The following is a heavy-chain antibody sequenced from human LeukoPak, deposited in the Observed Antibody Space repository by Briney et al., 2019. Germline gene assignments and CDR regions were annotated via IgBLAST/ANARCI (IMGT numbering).Heavy chain of an antibody. V-gene: IGHV3-48*01. J-gene: IGHJ4*02. D-gene: IGHD2-2*01. CDR2: ISSSSSAI. CDR1: GFTFSSYS. Sequence: PGGSLRLSCAASGFTFSSYSMNWVRQAPGKGLEWVSYISSSSSAIYYADSVKGRFTISRDNAKNSLYLQMNSLRAEDTAMYYCARAWDVVVVPAAIDYWGQGTLVTVSS. CDR3: ARAWDVVVVPAAIDY.